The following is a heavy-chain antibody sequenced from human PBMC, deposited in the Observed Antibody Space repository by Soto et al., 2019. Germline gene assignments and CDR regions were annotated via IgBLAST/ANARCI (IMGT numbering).Heavy chain of an antibody. J-gene: IGHJ6*02. D-gene: IGHD3-3*01. CDR1: GFTFSSYE. CDR3: AISGVTSWGVVVDYSGMDD. V-gene: IGHV3-48*03. Sequence: GGSLRLSCAASGFTFSSYEMNWVRQAPGKGLEWVSYISTRGSTKYYADSVKGRFTISRDDAKNSLYLQMNSLRVEDTAVYYCAISGVTSWGVVVDYSGMDDWGQGTTVTVSS. CDR2: ISTRGSTK.